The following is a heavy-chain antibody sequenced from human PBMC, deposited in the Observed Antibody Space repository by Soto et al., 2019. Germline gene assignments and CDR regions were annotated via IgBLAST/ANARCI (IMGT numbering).Heavy chain of an antibody. J-gene: IGHJ6*02. Sequence: QVQLVQSGAEVKKPGASVKVSCKASGYTFTSYGISWVRQAPGQGLEWMGWISAYNGNTNYAQKLQGRVTMTTDTXKXTXXRELRSRRSDDTAVYYCARDSGVAGKTYYYYGMDVWGQGTTVTVSS. D-gene: IGHD6-19*01. CDR2: ISAYNGNT. CDR3: ARDSGVAGKTYYYYGMDV. CDR1: GYTFTSYG. V-gene: IGHV1-18*01.